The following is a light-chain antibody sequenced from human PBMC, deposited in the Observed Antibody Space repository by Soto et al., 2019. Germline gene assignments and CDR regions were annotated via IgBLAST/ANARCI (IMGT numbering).Light chain of an antibody. CDR2: KAS. CDR1: QSISSR. CDR3: QQYNSYSLWT. Sequence: DIQMTQSPSTLSASVGDRVTMTCRASQSISSRLAWYQQKPGKAPKLLIYKASSLESGVPSRFSGSESGTEFTLTISSLQADDFATYYCQQYNSYSLWTFGQGTKVEIK. V-gene: IGKV1-5*03. J-gene: IGKJ1*01.